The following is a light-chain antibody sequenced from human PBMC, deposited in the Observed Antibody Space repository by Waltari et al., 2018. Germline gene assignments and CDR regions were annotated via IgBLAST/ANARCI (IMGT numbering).Light chain of an antibody. CDR2: ASS. CDR3: QQFYTYPET. J-gene: IGKJ2*01. Sequence: IQLTQSPSSLSASVGDRVTITCRSSQGILRYLAWYQQKPGKAPKLLMYASSTLESGVPPRFSGSGFGTDFTLTISSLQPEDFATYHCQQFYTYPETFGQGTKLEIK. CDR1: QGILRY. V-gene: IGKV1-9*01.